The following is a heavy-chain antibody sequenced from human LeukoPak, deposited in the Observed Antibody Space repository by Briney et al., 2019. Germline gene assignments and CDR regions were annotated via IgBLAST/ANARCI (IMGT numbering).Heavy chain of an antibody. J-gene: IGHJ6*02. CDR1: GGSISSSTYY. V-gene: IGHV3-7*01. CDR2: IKQDGSEK. D-gene: IGHD6-6*01. CDR3: AREYSSSYIGYYYGMDV. Sequence: ETLSLTCTVSGGSISSSTYYWGWIRQPPGKGLEWVANIKQDGSEKYYVDSVKGRFTISRDNTKNSLYLQMNSLRAEDTAVYYCAREYSSSYIGYYYGMDVWGQGTTVTVSS.